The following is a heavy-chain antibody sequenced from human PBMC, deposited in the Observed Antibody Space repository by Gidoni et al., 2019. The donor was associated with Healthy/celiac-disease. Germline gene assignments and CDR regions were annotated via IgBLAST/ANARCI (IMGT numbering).Heavy chain of an antibody. CDR2: IYYSGST. V-gene: IGHV4-39*01. D-gene: IGHD3-3*01. J-gene: IGHJ4*02. Sequence: QLQLQDSGPGLVKPSETLSLPCSVSGGSISSSSYYGGWIRQPPGKGLEWIGRIYYSGSTYYNPSLKSRVTISVDTSKNQFSLKLSSVTAADTAVYYCASGITIFGVSWGQGTLVTVSS. CDR3: ASGITIFGVS. CDR1: GGSISSSSYY.